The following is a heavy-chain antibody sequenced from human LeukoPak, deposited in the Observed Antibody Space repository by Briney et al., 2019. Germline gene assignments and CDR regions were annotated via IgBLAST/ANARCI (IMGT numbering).Heavy chain of an antibody. D-gene: IGHD3-22*01. J-gene: IGHJ5*02. CDR2: IYYSGST. CDR1: GGSISSGGYY. Sequence: PSETLSLTCTVSGGSISSGGYYWSWIRRHPGKGLEWIGYIYYSGSTYYNPSLKSRVTISVDTSKNQFSLKLSSVTAADTAVYYCARDRTYYYDSSGSGGFDPWGQGTLVTVSS. V-gene: IGHV4-31*03. CDR3: ARDRTYYYDSSGSGGFDP.